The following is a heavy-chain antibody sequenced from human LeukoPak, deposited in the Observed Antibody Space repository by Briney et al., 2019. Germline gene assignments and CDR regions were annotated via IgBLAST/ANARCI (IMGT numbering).Heavy chain of an antibody. D-gene: IGHD6-13*01. CDR2: INPSGGST. CDR1: GYTFTSNQ. Sequence: ASVKVSCKASGYTFTSNQIHWVRQAPGQGLEGMGIINPSGGSTTYAQKFQGRVNMTRDTSTSTVYMELSSLRSEDTAVYYCARDRAASGIRWFDPWGQGTLVTVSS. V-gene: IGHV1-46*01. J-gene: IGHJ5*02. CDR3: ARDRAASGIRWFDP.